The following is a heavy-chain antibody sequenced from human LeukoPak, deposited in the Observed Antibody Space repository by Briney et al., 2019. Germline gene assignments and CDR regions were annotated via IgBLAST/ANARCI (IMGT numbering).Heavy chain of an antibody. J-gene: IGHJ5*02. Sequence: SWGLSLTRTGSLTPKRSYLWSWLRPPPAKGLEWIGSYSGSTNYNPSLQSRVTISVDTSKNQFSLRLSSVTAADTAVYYCARHEAWFDPWGQGTLVTVSS. CDR1: LTPKRSYL. V-gene: IGHV4-59*08. CDR2: YSGST. CDR3: ARHEAWFDP.